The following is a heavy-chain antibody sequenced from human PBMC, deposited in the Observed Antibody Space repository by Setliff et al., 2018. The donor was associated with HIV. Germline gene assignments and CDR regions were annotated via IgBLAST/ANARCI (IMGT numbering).Heavy chain of an antibody. D-gene: IGHD5-18*01. CDR3: ARGGITAYYFDH. Sequence: SQTLSLTCAISGDSVSSDSAAWNWIRQSPSRGLEWLARTYYRSKWYTDYAVSVKSRITINPDTSRNQFSLQLSPVIPDDSAVYFCARGGITAYYFDHWAQGTLVTGSS. V-gene: IGHV6-1*01. CDR2: TYYRSKWYT. CDR1: GDSVSSDSAA. J-gene: IGHJ4*02.